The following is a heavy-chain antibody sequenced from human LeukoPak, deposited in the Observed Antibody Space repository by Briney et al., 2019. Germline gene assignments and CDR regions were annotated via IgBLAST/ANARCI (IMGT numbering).Heavy chain of an antibody. V-gene: IGHV3-23*01. CDR2: ISGSGGST. J-gene: IGHJ6*03. D-gene: IGHD5-12*01. CDR1: GFTFSSYA. CDR3: AKFGGYSGYDSGYYYYYYMDV. Sequence: PGGTLRLSCAASGFTFSSYAMSWVRQAPGKGLEWVSAISGSGGSTCYADSVKGRFTISRDNSKNTLYLQMNSLRAEDTAVYYCAKFGGYSGYDSGYYYYYYMDVWGKGTTVTVSS.